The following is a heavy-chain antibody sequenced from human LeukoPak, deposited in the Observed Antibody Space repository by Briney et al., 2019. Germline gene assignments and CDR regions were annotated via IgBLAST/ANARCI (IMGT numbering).Heavy chain of an antibody. V-gene: IGHV3-48*01. J-gene: IGHJ6*03. Sequence: PGGSLRFSCAASGFTVSSNYMSWVRQAPGKGLEWVSYISSSSSTIYYADSVKGRFTISRDNAKNSLYLQMNSLRAEDTAVYYCARVVSSIVDMDVWGKGTTVTVSS. CDR2: ISSSSSTI. CDR1: GFTVSSNY. D-gene: IGHD1-26*01. CDR3: ARVVSSIVDMDV.